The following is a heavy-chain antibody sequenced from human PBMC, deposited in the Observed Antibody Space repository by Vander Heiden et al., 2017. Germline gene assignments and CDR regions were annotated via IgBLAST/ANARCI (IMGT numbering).Heavy chain of an antibody. CDR3: ARVPARSGYYSDY. CDR1: GFTFSSYS. D-gene: IGHD3-22*01. V-gene: IGHV3-48*02. J-gene: IGHJ4*02. CDR2: ISSSSSTI. Sequence: EVQLVESGGGLVQPGGSLRLSCAASGFTFSSYSMNWVRQAPGQGLEWVSYISSSSSTIYYADSVKGRFTISRDNAKNSLYLQMNSLRDEDTAVYYCARVPARSGYYSDYWGQGTLVTVSS.